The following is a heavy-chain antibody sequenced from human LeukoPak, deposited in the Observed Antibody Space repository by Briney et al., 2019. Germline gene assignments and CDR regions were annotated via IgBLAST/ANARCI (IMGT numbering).Heavy chain of an antibody. CDR1: GFTFGDYA. CDR2: IRSKAYGGTT. J-gene: IGHJ5*02. Sequence: TGGSLRLSCTASGFTFGDYATSWFRQAPGKGLEWVGFIRSKAYGGTTEYAASVKGRFTISRDDSKSIAYLQMNSLKTEDTAVYYCTRGIITMIPWGQGTLVTVSS. V-gene: IGHV3-49*03. D-gene: IGHD3-22*01. CDR3: TRGIITMIP.